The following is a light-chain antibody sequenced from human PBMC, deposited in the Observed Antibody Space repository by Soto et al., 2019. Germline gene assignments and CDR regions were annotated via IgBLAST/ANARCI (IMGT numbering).Light chain of an antibody. CDR2: GAS. V-gene: IGKV3-20*01. J-gene: IGKJ3*01. Sequence: EIVLTQSPGTLSLSPGERATLSCRASQSVTSNYLAWYQQKPGQAPRLLIYGASSRATGIPDRFSGSGSGTDFTLTISSLQSEDFAVYYCQQFPDWPMTFGPGTKVDIK. CDR1: QSVTSNY. CDR3: QQFPDWPMT.